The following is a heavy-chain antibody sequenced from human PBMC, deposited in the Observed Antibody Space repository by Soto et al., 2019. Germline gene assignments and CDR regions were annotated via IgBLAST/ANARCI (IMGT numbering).Heavy chain of an antibody. V-gene: IGHV4-59*01. CDR3: ARDGQYDSGGYYSPLDR. J-gene: IGHJ4*02. CDR1: GGSIGRYY. D-gene: IGHD3-22*01. Sequence: SETLSLTCSVSGGSIGRYYWSWVRQAPGKGLEWIAYVSYSGATRYNPSLESRVTISVDTSKNQFSLRLNSVTAADTAVYYCARDGQYDSGGYYSPLDRWGQGTLVTVSS. CDR2: VSYSGAT.